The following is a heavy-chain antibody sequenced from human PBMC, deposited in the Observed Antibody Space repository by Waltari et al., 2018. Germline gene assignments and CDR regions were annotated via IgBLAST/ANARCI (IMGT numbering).Heavy chain of an antibody. CDR2: IHPGDSDT. V-gene: IGHV5-51*01. CDR3: ARSLTSKGIVRWLPPYFDY. J-gene: IGHJ4*02. Sequence: EVQLVQSGAEVKQPGESLKISCKGSGYSFTSYWIGWVRQMPGKGLEWMGIIHPGDSDTRYSPSFQGQVTISAGKSISTAYLQWSSLKASDTAMYYCARSLTSKGIVRWLPPYFDYWGQGTLVTVSS. D-gene: IGHD1-26*01. CDR1: GYSFTSYW.